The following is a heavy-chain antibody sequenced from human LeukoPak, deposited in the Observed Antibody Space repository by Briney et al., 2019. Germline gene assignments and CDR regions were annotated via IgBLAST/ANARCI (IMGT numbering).Heavy chain of an antibody. CDR2: VSSSGST. CDR3: ARGGATQYYY. CDR1: GGSMSSYY. Sequence: SETLSLTCTVSGGSMSSYYWSWIRRPPGKGLEWIGYVSSSGSTNYNPSLKSRVTISVDTSKNKFSLKLSSVTAADTAVYFCARGGATQYYYWGQGTLVTVSS. D-gene: IGHD2-15*01. V-gene: IGHV4-59*01. J-gene: IGHJ4*02.